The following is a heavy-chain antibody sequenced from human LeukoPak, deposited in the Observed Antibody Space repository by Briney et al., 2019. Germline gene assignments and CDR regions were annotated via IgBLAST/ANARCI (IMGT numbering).Heavy chain of an antibody. V-gene: IGHV4-34*01. Sequence: SETLSLTCAVNGGSFSGYYWSWIRQPPGKGLEWIGEINQSGSTNYNPSLKSRVTISVDTSKNQFSLKLSSVTAADTAVYYCARRTAMVNLDYWGQGILVTVSS. CDR1: GGSFSGYY. D-gene: IGHD5-18*01. CDR2: INQSGST. J-gene: IGHJ4*02. CDR3: ARRTAMVNLDY.